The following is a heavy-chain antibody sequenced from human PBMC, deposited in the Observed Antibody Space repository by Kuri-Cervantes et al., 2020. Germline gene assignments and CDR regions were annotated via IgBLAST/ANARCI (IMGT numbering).Heavy chain of an antibody. CDR2: INHRGST. CDR3: AGGARRQATKFDY. D-gene: IGHD5-24*01. CDR1: GGSFSGYH. J-gene: IGHJ4*02. Sequence: SETLSLTCAVYGGSFSGYHWSWIHQPPGKGLEWIGEINHRGSTNYNPSLKSRVTISVDTSKNQFSLKLSSVTAADTAVYYCAGGARRQATKFDYWGQGTLVTVSS. V-gene: IGHV4-34*01.